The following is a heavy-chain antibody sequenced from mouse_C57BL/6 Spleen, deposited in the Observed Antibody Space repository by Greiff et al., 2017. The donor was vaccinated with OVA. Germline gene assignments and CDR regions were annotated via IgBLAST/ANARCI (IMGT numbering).Heavy chain of an antibody. V-gene: IGHV3-6*01. CDR3: ARDYYGSTVYWYFDV. CDR2: ISYDGST. D-gene: IGHD1-1*01. J-gene: IGHJ1*03. Sequence: DVQLQESGPGLVKPSQSLSLTCSVTGYSITSGYYWNWIRQFPGNKLEWMGFISYDGSTNYNPSLKNRITITRDTSKNQFYLKLSSVTTEDTATYYCARDYYGSTVYWYFDVWGTGTTVTVSS. CDR1: GYSITSGYY.